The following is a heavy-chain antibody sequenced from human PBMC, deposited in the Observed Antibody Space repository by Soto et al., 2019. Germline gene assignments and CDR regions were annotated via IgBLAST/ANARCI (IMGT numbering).Heavy chain of an antibody. J-gene: IGHJ4*02. CDR1: GFTFGDYA. CDR2: IFVTGGTI. CDR3: ARDKDWAFDY. V-gene: IGHV3-48*03. Sequence: GGSLRLSCTASGFTFGDYAMSWFRQAPGKGLEWVSYIFVTGGTIYYADSVKGRFTVSRDNAKNSLFLLMSSLRAEDTAVYYCARDKDWAFDYWGQGTQVTVSS. D-gene: IGHD3-9*01.